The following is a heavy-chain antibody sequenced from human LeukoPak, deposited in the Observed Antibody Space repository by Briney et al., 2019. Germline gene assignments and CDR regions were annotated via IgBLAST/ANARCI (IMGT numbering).Heavy chain of an antibody. J-gene: IGHJ3*02. V-gene: IGHV4-59*01. CDR3: ARARGDAFDI. CDR2: FYYSGST. CDR1: GGSISGYY. Sequence: NPSETLSLTCSVSGGSISGYYWSWIRQPPGKGLEWIAYFYYSGSTNYNPSLTSRVTISVDTSKNQFSLRLSSVTAADTAVYYCARARGDAFDIWGQGTMVTVSS.